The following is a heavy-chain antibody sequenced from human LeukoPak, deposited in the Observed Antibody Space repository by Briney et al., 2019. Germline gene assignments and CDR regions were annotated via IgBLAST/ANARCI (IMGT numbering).Heavy chain of an antibody. V-gene: IGHV3-33*03. CDR3: AKEENSSWTH. Sequence: PGGSLRLSCAASGFTFGGKGMHWVRQAPGKGLEWVASIWYDGTNTYYADSVKGRFTISRDNAKNTLSLQMNSLRAEDTAVYYCAKEENSSWTHWGQGTLVTVSS. CDR2: IWYDGTNT. J-gene: IGHJ4*02. CDR1: GFTFGGKG. D-gene: IGHD6-13*01.